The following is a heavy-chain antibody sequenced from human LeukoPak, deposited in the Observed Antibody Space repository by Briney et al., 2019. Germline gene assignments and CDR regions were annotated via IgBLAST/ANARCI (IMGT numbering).Heavy chain of an antibody. D-gene: IGHD6-13*01. CDR1: GGSFSGYY. CDR3: ARHGVAAQIDY. V-gene: IGHV4-34*01. Sequence: SETLSLTCAVYGGSFSGYYWSWIRQPPGKGLEWIGEINHSGSTNYNPSLKSRVTISVDTSKNQFSLKLSSVTAADTAVYYCARHGVAAQIDYWGQGTLVTVSS. CDR2: INHSGST. J-gene: IGHJ4*02.